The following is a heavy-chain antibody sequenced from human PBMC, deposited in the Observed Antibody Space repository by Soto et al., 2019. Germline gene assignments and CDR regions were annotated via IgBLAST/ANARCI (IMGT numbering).Heavy chain of an antibody. D-gene: IGHD2-8*01. CDR3: ATTGWCISDY. J-gene: IGHJ4*02. V-gene: IGHV3-21*02. CDR2: ISGRSSYI. CDR1: GITYNNYT. Sequence: EVRLVESGGGLVKPGGSLRLSCVASGITYNNYTMNWVRQAPGKGLEWVASISGRSSYIYYADSLRGRFTISRDNTKKTLFLEMNNLRAEDTAVYYGATTGWCISDYWGQGTLVTVSS.